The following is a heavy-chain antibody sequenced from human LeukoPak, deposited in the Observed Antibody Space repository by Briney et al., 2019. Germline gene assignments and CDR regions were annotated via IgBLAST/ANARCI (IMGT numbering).Heavy chain of an antibody. CDR2: IWYDGSNK. Sequence: PGRSLRLSCAAPGFTFSSYGMHWVRQAPGKGLEWVAVIWYDGSNKYYADSVKGRFTISRDNSKNTLYLQMNSLRAEDTAVYYCARGRAGAARSTNFDYWGQGTLVTVSS. V-gene: IGHV3-33*01. CDR1: GFTFSSYG. CDR3: ARGRAGAARSTNFDY. J-gene: IGHJ4*02. D-gene: IGHD2/OR15-2a*01.